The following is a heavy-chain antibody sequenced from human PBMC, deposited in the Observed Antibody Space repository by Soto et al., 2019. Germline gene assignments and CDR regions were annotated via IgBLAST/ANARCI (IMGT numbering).Heavy chain of an antibody. V-gene: IGHV3-30-3*01. CDR2: ISYDGSNK. Sequence: QVQLVESGGGVVQPGRSLRLSCAASGFTFSSYAMHWVRQAPGKGLEWVAVISYDGSNKYYADSVKGRFTISRDNPKNTLDLQMNSLRAEDTAVYYCARGYIVVVVAASYNWFDPWGQGTLVTVSS. CDR1: GFTFSSYA. D-gene: IGHD2-15*01. CDR3: ARGYIVVVVAASYNWFDP. J-gene: IGHJ5*02.